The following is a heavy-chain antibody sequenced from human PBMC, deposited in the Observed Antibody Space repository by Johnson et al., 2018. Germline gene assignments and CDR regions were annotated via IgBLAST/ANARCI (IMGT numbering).Heavy chain of an antibody. CDR3: ARQSPPFSSGWVDGLDF. V-gene: IGHV3-33*01. CDR2: TWYDGANE. J-gene: IGHJ4*02. CDR1: GFTLSNYG. Sequence: QVQLVESGGGVAHPGGSLRLSCATSGFTLSNYGMYWVRQAPGKGLEWVATTWYDGANEDYADSVTGRFTVSRDNSRNRVFLQVNDLRVEDTALYYCARQSPPFSSGWVDGLDFWGQGTPVTVSS. D-gene: IGHD6-19*01.